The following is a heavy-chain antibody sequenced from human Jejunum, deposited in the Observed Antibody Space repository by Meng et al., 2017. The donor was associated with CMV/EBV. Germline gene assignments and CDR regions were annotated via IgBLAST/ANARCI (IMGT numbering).Heavy chain of an antibody. CDR2: MNPNNGNT. CDR3: ASHQQFCSGGSCYSLGYYYGMDV. D-gene: IGHD2-15*01. J-gene: IGHJ6*02. V-gene: IGHV1-8*01. Sequence: WMRQATGQRLEWMGWMNPNNGNTGYAQKFQGRFTMTWNTSISTAYMGLSSLRSEDTAIYYCASHQQFCSGGSCYSLGYYYGMDVWGQGTTVTVSS.